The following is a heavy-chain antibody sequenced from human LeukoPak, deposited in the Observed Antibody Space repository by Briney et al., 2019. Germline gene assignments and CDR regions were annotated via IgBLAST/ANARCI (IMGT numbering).Heavy chain of an antibody. V-gene: IGHV3-30*01. D-gene: IGHD3-10*01. J-gene: IGHJ4*02. CDR1: GGTFSSYA. CDR2: ISYHGDIT. Sequence: SCKAFGGTFSSYAISWVRQAPGKGLEWVALISYHGDITYYADSVKGRFTLSRDNSKTTLFLQLNSLRAEDTAVYYCARDSTYYYDSGSTGPHYFDFWGQGTLVTVSS. CDR3: ARDSTYYYDSGSTGPHYFDF.